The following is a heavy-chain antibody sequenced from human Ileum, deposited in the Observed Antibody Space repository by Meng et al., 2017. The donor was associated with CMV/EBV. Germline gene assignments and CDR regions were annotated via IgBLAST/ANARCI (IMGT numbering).Heavy chain of an antibody. CDR3: ARGAAFTNYYQDFFDS. J-gene: IGHJ4*02. CDR2: VSHIGTTV. V-gene: IGHV3-11*04. Sequence: GFIFSNYYMTWIRQAPGKGLEWISYVSHIGTTVYYADSVQGRFTVSRDNAENSLSLQMNSLRVEDTAVYYCARGAAFTNYYQDFFDSWGQGTLVTVS. D-gene: IGHD1-26*01. CDR1: GFIFSNYY.